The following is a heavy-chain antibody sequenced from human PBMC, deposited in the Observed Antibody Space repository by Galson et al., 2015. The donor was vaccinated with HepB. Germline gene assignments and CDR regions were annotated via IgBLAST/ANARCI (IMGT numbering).Heavy chain of an antibody. V-gene: IGHV1-2*02. Sequence: SVKVSCKASGYTFTGYYMHWVRQAPGQGLEWMGWINPNSGGTNYAQKFQGRVTMTRDTSISTAYMELSRLRSDDTAVYYCARDSFEWIAAAGTANHNWFDPWGQGTLVTVSS. CDR2: INPNSGGT. CDR1: GYTFTGYY. D-gene: IGHD6-13*01. CDR3: ARDSFEWIAAAGTANHNWFDP. J-gene: IGHJ5*02.